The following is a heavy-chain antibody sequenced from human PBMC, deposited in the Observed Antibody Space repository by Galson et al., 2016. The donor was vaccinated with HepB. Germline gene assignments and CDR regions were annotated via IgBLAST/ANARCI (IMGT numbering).Heavy chain of an antibody. J-gene: IGHJ4*02. Sequence: SLRLSCATSGFTFSSNWMSWVRQAPGKGLEWVASIKQDGTENYVDSVKGRFTISRDNAKNSLYLQMNSLRAEDTAAYYCARGPDYGDWVDFLDCWGQGTLVTVSS. CDR3: ARGPDYGDWVDFLDC. D-gene: IGHD4-17*01. V-gene: IGHV3-7*04. CDR2: IKQDGTE. CDR1: GFTFSSNW.